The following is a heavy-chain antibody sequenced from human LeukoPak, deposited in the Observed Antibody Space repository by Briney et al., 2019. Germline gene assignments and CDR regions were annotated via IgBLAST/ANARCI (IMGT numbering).Heavy chain of an antibody. CDR1: GYTLTELS. J-gene: IGHJ4*02. D-gene: IGHD3-22*01. V-gene: IGHV1-24*01. CDR3: ATTYYYDSSGYYRKLYYFDY. Sequence: ASVKVSCKVSGYTLTELSMHWVRRAPGKGLEWMGGFDPEDGETIYAQKFQGRVTMTEDTSTDTAYMELSSLRSEDTAVYYCATTYYYDSSGYYRKLYYFDYWGQGTLVTVSS. CDR2: FDPEDGET.